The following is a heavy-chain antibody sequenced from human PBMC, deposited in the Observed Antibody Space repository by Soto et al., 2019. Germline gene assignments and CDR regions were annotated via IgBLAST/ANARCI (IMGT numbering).Heavy chain of an antibody. CDR1: GFTFSSYG. J-gene: IGHJ4*02. D-gene: IGHD1-26*01. Sequence: EVQLVESGGGLVQPGGSLRLSCAASGFTFSSYGIHWVRQAPGKGLEYVSAISSNGGSTYYANSVKGRFTISRDNSKHTLYLQMGSLRAEDMAVYYCARSLMGATDCWGQGTLVTVSS. CDR2: ISSNGGST. CDR3: ARSLMGATDC. V-gene: IGHV3-64*01.